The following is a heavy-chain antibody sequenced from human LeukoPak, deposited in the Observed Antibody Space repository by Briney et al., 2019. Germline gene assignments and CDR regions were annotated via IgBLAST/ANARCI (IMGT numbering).Heavy chain of an antibody. CDR1: GYTFTSYY. J-gene: IGHJ4*02. Sequence: ASVTVSRKASGYTFTSYYMHWVRQAPGQGLEWMGIINPSGGSTSYAQKFQGRVTMTRDMSTSTVYMELSSLRSEDTAVYYCARDPMWGITIHLDYWGQGTLVTVSS. V-gene: IGHV1-46*01. CDR3: ARDPMWGITIHLDY. D-gene: IGHD3-3*01. CDR2: INPSGGST.